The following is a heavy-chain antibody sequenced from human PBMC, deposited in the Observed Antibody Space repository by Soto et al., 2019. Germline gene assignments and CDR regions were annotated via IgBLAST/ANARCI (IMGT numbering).Heavy chain of an antibody. D-gene: IGHD7-27*01. J-gene: IGHJ6*02. Sequence: SETLSLTCAVYGGSFSGFYWSWIRQPPGKGLEWIGEINHSGSPYYNPSLKSRVTISVDTSKNHLSLNLSSVTAADTAVYYCARGGVKVGNYYYYYGMDVWGQGTMVTVSS. CDR2: INHSGSP. CDR1: GGSFSGFY. V-gene: IGHV4-34*01. CDR3: ARGGVKVGNYYYYYGMDV.